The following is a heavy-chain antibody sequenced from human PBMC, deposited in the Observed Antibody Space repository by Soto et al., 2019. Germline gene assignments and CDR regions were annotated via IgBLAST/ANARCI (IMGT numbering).Heavy chain of an antibody. CDR1: GFTFSSYS. V-gene: IGHV3-21*01. Sequence: PVGSLRLSCAASGFTFSSYSMNWVRQAPGKGLEWVSSISSSSSYIYYADSVKGRFTISRDNAKNSLYLQMNSLRAEDTAVYYCARGGSSWIHDAFDIWGQGTMVTVSS. D-gene: IGHD6-13*01. J-gene: IGHJ3*02. CDR2: ISSSSSYI. CDR3: ARGGSSWIHDAFDI.